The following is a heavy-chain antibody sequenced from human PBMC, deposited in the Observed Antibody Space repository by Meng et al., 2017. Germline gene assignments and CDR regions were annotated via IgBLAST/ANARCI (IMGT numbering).Heavy chain of an antibody. J-gene: IGHJ4*02. Sequence: GESLKISCAASGFTFSSYAMHWVRQAPGKGLEWVANIKQDGSEKYYVDSVKGRFTISRDNAKNSLYLQMNSLRAEDTAVYYCARDSDIRPLDYWGQGTLVTVSS. D-gene: IGHD3-9*01. CDR1: GFTFSSYA. CDR3: ARDSDIRPLDY. CDR2: IKQDGSEK. V-gene: IGHV3-7*01.